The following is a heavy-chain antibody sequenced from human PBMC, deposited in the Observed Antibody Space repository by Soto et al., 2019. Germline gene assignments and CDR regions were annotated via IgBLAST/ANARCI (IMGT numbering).Heavy chain of an antibody. J-gene: IGHJ5*02. CDR2: IYSGGST. D-gene: IGHD2-2*01. CDR1: GFTVSSNY. Sequence: GGSLRLSCAASGFTVSSNYMSWVRQAPGKGLEWVSVIYSGGSTYYADSVKGRFTISRDNSKNTLYLQMNSLRAEDTAVYYCASPARYQLLRSDWLDPWGQGTLVTVSS. CDR3: ASPARYQLLRSDWLDP. V-gene: IGHV3-66*01.